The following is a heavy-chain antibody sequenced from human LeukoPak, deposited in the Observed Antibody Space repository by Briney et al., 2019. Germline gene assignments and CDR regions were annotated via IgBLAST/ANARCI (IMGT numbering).Heavy chain of an antibody. CDR3: ARHQGIRKSEREFRVRESDY. CDR1: GYNFASYW. J-gene: IGHJ4*02. CDR2: IFPGDSGR. Sequence: PGESLKISCKASGYNFASYWIAWVRQVPGKGLEWMGVIFPGDSGRTFSPSFQGQAAISVEKSISTAYLQWRRLKASDTAVYYCARHQGIRKSEREFRVRESDYWGQGTLVTVSS. V-gene: IGHV5-51*01. D-gene: IGHD3-10*01.